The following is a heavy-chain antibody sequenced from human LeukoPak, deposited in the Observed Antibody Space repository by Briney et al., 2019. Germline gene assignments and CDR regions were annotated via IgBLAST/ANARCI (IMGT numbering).Heavy chain of an antibody. V-gene: IGHV4-38-2*02. CDR2: VHHTGTT. CDR3: AKGIPFDF. Sequence: PSETLSLTCSVSFPVTNGFHWAWIRQPPGKGLEFMAYVHHTGTTFYNPSLNSRVTISVDTSKYQFSLRLTSVTAADTAVYFCAKGIPFDFWGQGRLVSVSS. CDR1: FPVTNGFH. D-gene: IGHD2-2*02. J-gene: IGHJ4*02.